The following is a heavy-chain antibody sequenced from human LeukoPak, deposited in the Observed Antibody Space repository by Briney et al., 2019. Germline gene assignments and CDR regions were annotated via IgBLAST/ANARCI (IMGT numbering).Heavy chain of an antibody. Sequence: GASVKVSCKASGYTFTGYYMHWVRQAPGQGLEWMGWINPNSGGINYAQKFQGRVTMTRDTSISTAYMELSRLRSDDTAVYYCARVVGATIGLIDYWGQGTLVTVSS. V-gene: IGHV1-2*02. CDR3: ARVVGATIGLIDY. CDR1: GYTFTGYY. D-gene: IGHD1-26*01. CDR2: INPNSGGI. J-gene: IGHJ4*02.